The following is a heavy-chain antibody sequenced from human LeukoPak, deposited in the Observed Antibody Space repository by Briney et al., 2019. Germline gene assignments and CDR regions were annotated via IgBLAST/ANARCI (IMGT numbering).Heavy chain of an antibody. V-gene: IGHV3-30*18. J-gene: IGHJ5*02. CDR3: AKDSGIAVTGGGRFDP. CDR2: ISYNGNKE. CDR1: GFTFSNYG. D-gene: IGHD6-19*01. Sequence: PGGPLRLSCAASGFTFSNYGMHWVRHAPGNGLVWVAVISYNGNKEYYADSVRGRFTISRDNSKTTLSLQMDGLRAEDTAVYYCAKDSGIAVTGGGRFDPWGQGTLVTVSS.